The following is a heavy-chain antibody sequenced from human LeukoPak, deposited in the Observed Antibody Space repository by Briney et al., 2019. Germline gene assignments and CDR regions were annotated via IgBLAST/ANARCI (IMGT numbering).Heavy chain of an antibody. J-gene: IGHJ3*02. CDR1: GGSISSGGYY. V-gene: IGHV4-31*03. Sequence: PSETLSLTCTVSGGSISSGGYYWSWIRQHPGKGLEWIGYIYYSGSTYYNPSLKSRVTISVDTSKNQFSLKLSSVTAADTAVYYCAREHSAAFDIWGQGTMVTVSS. CDR2: IYYSGST. CDR3: AREHSAAFDI.